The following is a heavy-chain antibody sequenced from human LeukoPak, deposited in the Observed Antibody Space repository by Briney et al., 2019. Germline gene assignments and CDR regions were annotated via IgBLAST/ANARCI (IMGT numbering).Heavy chain of an antibody. CDR1: GYTFTSYG. CDR3: ARGLRFLEWLSEATDAFDI. CDR2: ISAYNGNT. V-gene: IGHV1-18*01. D-gene: IGHD3-3*01. Sequence: ASVKVSCKASGYTFTSYGISWVRQAPGQGLEWMGRISAYNGNTNYAQKLQGRVTMTTDTSTSTAYMELRSLRSDDTAVYYCARGLRFLEWLSEATDAFDIWGQGTMVTVSS. J-gene: IGHJ3*02.